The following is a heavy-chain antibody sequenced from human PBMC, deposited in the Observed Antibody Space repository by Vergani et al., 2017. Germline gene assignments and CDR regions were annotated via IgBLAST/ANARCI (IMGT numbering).Heavy chain of an antibody. J-gene: IGHJ5*01. CDR2: IYYSGST. CDR3: ARQGKLGAYCVGDCNFNWFDP. CDR1: GGSISSRSYY. V-gene: IGHV4-39*01. Sequence: QLQLQESGPGLVKPSETLSLTCTVSGGSISSRSYYWGWIRQPPGKGLEWIGSIYYSGSTYYNPSLKSRVTISVDTSKNQFSLKLSSVTAADTAVYYCARQGKLGAYCVGDCNFNWFDPWGQGTLVTVCS. D-gene: IGHD2-21*01.